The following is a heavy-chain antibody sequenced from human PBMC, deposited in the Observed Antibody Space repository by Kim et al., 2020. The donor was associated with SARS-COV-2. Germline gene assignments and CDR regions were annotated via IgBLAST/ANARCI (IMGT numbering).Heavy chain of an antibody. D-gene: IGHD3-10*01. J-gene: IGHJ5*02. Sequence: GGSLRLSCAASGFTFSSYGMHWVRQAPGKGLEWVAVISYDGSNKYYADSVKGRFTISRDNSKNTLYLQMNSLRAEDTAVYYCARGRLLWFGESSMEFDPWGQGTLVTVSS. CDR1: GFTFSSYG. CDR2: ISYDGSNK. V-gene: IGHV3-33*05. CDR3: ARGRLLWFGESSMEFDP.